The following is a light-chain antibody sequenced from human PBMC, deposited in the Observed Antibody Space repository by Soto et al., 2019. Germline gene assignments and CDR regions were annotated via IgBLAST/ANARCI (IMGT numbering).Light chain of an antibody. J-gene: IGKJ1*01. CDR1: QSVSSIN. V-gene: IGKV3-15*01. CDR3: QQYNNWPPWT. Sequence: IVLTQSPGTLSLSPGERGTLSCRASQSVSSINLAWYQQKPGQAPRLLIHGASTRAIGIPARFSGSGSGTEFTLTISSLQSEDFAVYYCQQYNNWPPWTFGQGTKVDIK. CDR2: GAS.